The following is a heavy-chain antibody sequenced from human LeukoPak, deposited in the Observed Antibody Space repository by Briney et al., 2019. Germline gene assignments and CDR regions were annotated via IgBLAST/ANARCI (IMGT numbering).Heavy chain of an antibody. CDR1: GDSVSSNSTA. J-gene: IGHJ5*02. D-gene: IGHD6-19*01. Sequence: SQTLSLTCAISGDSVSSNSTAWNWIRQSPSRGLEWLGRTYYRSKWYNDYAVSVKSRITINPDTSKNQFSLQLNSVTPEDTAVYYCARAVEAVAGLQSTFPGYWFDPWGQGTLVTVSS. CDR2: TYYRSKWYN. CDR3: ARAVEAVAGLQSTFPGYWFDP. V-gene: IGHV6-1*01.